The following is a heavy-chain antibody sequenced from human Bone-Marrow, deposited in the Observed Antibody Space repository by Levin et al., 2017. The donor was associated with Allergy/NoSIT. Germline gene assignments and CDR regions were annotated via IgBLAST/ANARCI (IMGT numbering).Heavy chain of an antibody. CDR1: GDSISNFY. D-gene: IGHD3-22*01. J-gene: IGHJ4*02. CDR3: ARGYYDTSGYLEAPFDS. V-gene: IGHV4-59*01. CDR2: INFSGST. Sequence: SETLSLTCTVSGDSISNFYWSWIRQPPGKGLEWIGYINFSGSTNYNPSLKSRVTISGDTSKKQFSLNVSSVTAADTAVYYCARGYYDTSGYLEAPFDSWGQGTLVTVSS.